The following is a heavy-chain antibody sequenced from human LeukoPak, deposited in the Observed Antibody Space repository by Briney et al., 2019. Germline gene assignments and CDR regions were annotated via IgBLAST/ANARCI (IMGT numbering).Heavy chain of an antibody. CDR2: IYASGST. D-gene: IGHD3-3*01. CDR3: ARRWAYENWFDP. CDR1: AGSIISYY. V-gene: IGHV4-4*09. J-gene: IGHJ5*02. Sequence: PSPTLSLTCTVFAGSIISYYSGWIRQPPGEGRGWVGYIYASGSTNYNPYLKSRVTISVDTSKNQFSLKMRSVTAADTAVYYCARRWAYENWFDPWGQGTLVTVSS.